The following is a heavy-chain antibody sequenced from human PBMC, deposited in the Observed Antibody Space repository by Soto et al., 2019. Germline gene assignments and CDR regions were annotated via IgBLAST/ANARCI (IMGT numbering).Heavy chain of an antibody. D-gene: IGHD3-16*01. J-gene: IGHJ6*03. CDR3: ARRSGLGYYYYYMDV. V-gene: IGHV1-46*01. CDR2: INPSGGST. CDR1: GYTFTSYY. Sequence: ASVKVSCKASGYTFTSYYMHWVRQAPGQGLEWMGIINPSGGSTSYAQKFQGRVTMTRDTSTSTVYMELRSLRSDDTAVYYCARRSGLGYYYYYMDVWGKGTTVTVSS.